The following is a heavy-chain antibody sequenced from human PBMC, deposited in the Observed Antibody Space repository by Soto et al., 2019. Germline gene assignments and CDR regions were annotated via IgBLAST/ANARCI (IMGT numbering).Heavy chain of an antibody. Sequence: GASVKVSCKASGYTFTSYGISWVRQAPGQRLEWMGWINAGNGNTKYSQKFQGRVTITRDTSASTAYMELSSLRSEDTAVYYCARGHFVLGVDGYWGQGTLVTVSS. CDR1: GYTFTSYG. CDR3: ARGHFVLGVDGY. CDR2: INAGNGNT. J-gene: IGHJ4*02. D-gene: IGHD3-3*01. V-gene: IGHV1-3*01.